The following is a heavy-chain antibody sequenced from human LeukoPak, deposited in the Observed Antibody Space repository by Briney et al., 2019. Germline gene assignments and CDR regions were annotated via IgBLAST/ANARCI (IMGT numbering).Heavy chain of an antibody. D-gene: IGHD3-10*01. Sequence: GGSLRLSCAASGFTFDDYAMHWVRQAPGKGLEWVSGISWNSGSIGYADSVKGRFTISRDNAKNSLYLQMNSLRAEDTALYYCAKDRYGSPSFLDYWGQGTLVTVSS. CDR1: GFTFDDYA. CDR2: ISWNSGSI. CDR3: AKDRYGSPSFLDY. J-gene: IGHJ4*02. V-gene: IGHV3-9*01.